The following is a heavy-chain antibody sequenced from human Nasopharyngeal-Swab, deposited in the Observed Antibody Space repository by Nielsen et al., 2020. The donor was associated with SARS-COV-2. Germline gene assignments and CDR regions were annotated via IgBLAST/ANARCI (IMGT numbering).Heavy chain of an antibody. Sequence: GESLKISCAASGFTFDDYGMSWVRQAPGKGLEWVSGINWNGGSTGYADSVKGRFTISRDNAKNSLYLQMNSLRAEDTALYYCARDGSRVTIFGVITTPKYYYYYMDVWGKGTTVTVSS. CDR1: GFTFDDYG. CDR3: ARDGSRVTIFGVITTPKYYYYYMDV. J-gene: IGHJ6*03. V-gene: IGHV3-20*04. CDR2: INWNGGST. D-gene: IGHD3-3*01.